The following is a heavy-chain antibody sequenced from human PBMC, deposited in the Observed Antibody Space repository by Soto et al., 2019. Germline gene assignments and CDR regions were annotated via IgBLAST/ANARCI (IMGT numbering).Heavy chain of an antibody. CDR2: IKQDGSEK. V-gene: IGHV3-7*01. D-gene: IGHD3-22*01. J-gene: IGHJ4*02. CDR1: GFTFSSYW. CDR3: ARDKYYYDSSGYDY. Sequence: GGSLRLSCAASGFTFSSYWMSWVRQAPGKGLEWVANIKQDGSEKYYVDSVKGRFTISRDNAKNSLYLQMNSLRAEDTVVYYCARDKYYYDSSGYDYWGQGTLVTVSS.